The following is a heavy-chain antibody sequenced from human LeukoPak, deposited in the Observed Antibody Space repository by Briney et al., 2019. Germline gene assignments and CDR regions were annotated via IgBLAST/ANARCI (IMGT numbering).Heavy chain of an antibody. J-gene: IGHJ5*02. CDR2: INPKSGGT. V-gene: IGHV1-2*02. D-gene: IGHD3-22*01. CDR1: GYTFTGYY. CDR3: ARDTTRKNYYDDSGLSVDP. Sequence: ASVKVSCKASGYTFTGYYIHWVRQAPGQGLEWMGWINPKSGGTNTAQKFQDRVTMTRDTSITTAYMQLSSLRSDDKAVYYCARDTTRKNYYDDSGLSVDPWGQGTLVTVSS.